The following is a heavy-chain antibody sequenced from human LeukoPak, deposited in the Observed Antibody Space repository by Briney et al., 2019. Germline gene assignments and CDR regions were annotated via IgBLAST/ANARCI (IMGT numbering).Heavy chain of an antibody. V-gene: IGHV1-18*01. J-gene: IGHJ6*03. CDR3: ARVGIAVAVSYHYMDV. CDR1: GYTFTGYG. D-gene: IGHD6-19*01. Sequence: ASVKVSCKASGYTFTGYGISWVRQAPGQGLEWMGWISAYNGNTNYAQKLQGRVTMTTDTSTSTAYMELRSLRSDDTAVYYCARVGIAVAVSYHYMDVWGKGTTVTVSS. CDR2: ISAYNGNT.